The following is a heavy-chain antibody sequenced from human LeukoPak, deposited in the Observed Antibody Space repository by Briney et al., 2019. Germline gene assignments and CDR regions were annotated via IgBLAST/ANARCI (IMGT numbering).Heavy chain of an antibody. CDR1: GGSISSSSYY. J-gene: IGHJ5*02. CDR2: IYHSGST. V-gene: IGHV4-30-2*01. Sequence: SETLSLTCTVSGGSISSSSYYWGWIRQPPGKGLEWIGYIYHSGSTYYNPSLKSRVTISVDRSKNQFSLKLSSVTAADTAVYYCARASLSKAFDPWGQGTLVTVSS. CDR3: ARASLSKAFDP.